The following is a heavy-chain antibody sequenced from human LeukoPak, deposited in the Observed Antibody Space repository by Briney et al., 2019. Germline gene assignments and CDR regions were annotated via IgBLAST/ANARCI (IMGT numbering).Heavy chain of an antibody. V-gene: IGHV4-34*01. Sequence: SETLSLTCAVYGGSFSGYYWSWIRQPPGKGLEWIGEINHSGSTDYNPSLKSRVTISVDTSKNQFSLKLSSVTAADTAVYYCARGRLMYYFDYWGQGTLVTVSS. D-gene: IGHD3-10*02. CDR2: INHSGST. CDR1: GGSFSGYY. J-gene: IGHJ4*02. CDR3: ARGRLMYYFDY.